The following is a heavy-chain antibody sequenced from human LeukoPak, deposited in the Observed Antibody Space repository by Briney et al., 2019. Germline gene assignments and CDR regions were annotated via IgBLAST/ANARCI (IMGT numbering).Heavy chain of an antibody. D-gene: IGHD6-19*01. CDR1: GFIFDDYA. Sequence: PGGSLRLSCAASGFIFDDYAMPWVRQAPGKGLEWVSGISWNGGTIGYADSVKGRFTISRDNAKNSLYLQMNSLRAEDTALYYCAKDLSSGWLSTAVQYWGQGTLVTVSS. CDR2: ISWNGGTI. V-gene: IGHV3-9*01. CDR3: AKDLSSGWLSTAVQY. J-gene: IGHJ1*01.